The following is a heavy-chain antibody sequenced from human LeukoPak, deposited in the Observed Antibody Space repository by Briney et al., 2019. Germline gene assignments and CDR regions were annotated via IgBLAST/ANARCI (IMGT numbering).Heavy chain of an antibody. CDR3: ATFPSGSWSAY. J-gene: IGHJ4*02. V-gene: IGHV3-73*01. Sequence: GGSLRLSCAASGFTFSDSGMHWVRQASGKGLEWVGHIRSKVDSYATVYAASVKGRFTITRDDSENTAYLQMNSLNTEDTAAYYCATFPSGSWSAYWGQGTLVTVSS. CDR1: GFTFSDSG. D-gene: IGHD1-26*01. CDR2: IRSKVDSYAT.